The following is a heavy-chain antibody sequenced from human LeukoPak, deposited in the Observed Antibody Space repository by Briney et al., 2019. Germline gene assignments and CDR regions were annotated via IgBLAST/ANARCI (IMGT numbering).Heavy chain of an antibody. CDR2: INPNGVGT. V-gene: IGHV1-2*02. CDR1: GYSFTDYY. CDR3: ARADRLHGGPYLIGP. Sequence: ASVKVSCKPSGYSFTDYYMHWARQAPGQGLEWMEWINPNGVGTNSAQTFQSRVTMTRDTSITTVYMEMSWLTSDDTAIYYCARADRLHGGPYLIGPWGQGTLVTASS. D-gene: IGHD2-21*01. J-gene: IGHJ5*02.